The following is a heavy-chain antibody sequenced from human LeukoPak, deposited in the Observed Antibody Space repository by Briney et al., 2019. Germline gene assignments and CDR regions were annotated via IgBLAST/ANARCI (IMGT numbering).Heavy chain of an antibody. D-gene: IGHD6-19*01. J-gene: IGHJ4*02. CDR2: INPNSGGT. V-gene: IGHV1-2*02. CDR3: ARGLPRIAVAGTPTDY. CDR1: GYTFTGYY. Sequence: ASVKVSCKASGYTFTGYYMHWVRQAPGQGLEWMGWINPNSGGTNYAQKFQGRVTMTRDTPISTAYMELSRLRSDDTAVYYCARGLPRIAVAGTPTDYWGQGTLVTVSS.